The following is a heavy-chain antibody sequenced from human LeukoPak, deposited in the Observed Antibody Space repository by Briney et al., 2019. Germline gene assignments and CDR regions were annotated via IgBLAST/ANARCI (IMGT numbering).Heavy chain of an antibody. CDR2: ISGYNANT. Sequence: ASVKVSCKTSGYTFTSYGIGWVRQAPGQGLEWMGWISGYNANTNYGQKFQGRVTMTIDTSTSTVYMELRSLRSDDTAVYYCARPRVAGSFDYWGQGTLVTVSS. J-gene: IGHJ4*02. V-gene: IGHV1-18*01. D-gene: IGHD6-19*01. CDR3: ARPRVAGSFDY. CDR1: GYTFTSYG.